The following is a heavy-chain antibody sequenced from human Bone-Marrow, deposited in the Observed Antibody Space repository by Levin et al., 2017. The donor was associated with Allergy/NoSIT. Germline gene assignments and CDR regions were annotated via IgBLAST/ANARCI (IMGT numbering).Heavy chain of an antibody. V-gene: IGHV1-2*02. CDR1: GYTFTGYY. J-gene: IGHJ5*02. D-gene: IGHD1-26*01. CDR2: INPKSGGT. CDR3: ARERGEGATSDWFHP. Sequence: GGSLRLSCKASGYTFTGYYMHWVRQAPGEGLEWMGWINPKSGGTNYAEKFQGRVTMTRDTSISTAYMELSSLRSDDTAVYYCARERGEGATSDWFHPWGQGTLVTVSS.